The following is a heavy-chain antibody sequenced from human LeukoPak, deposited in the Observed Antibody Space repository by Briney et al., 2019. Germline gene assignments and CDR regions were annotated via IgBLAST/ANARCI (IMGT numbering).Heavy chain of an antibody. CDR1: GFTFDDYA. CDR3: AKDSGSAAYYFDY. D-gene: IGHD1-26*01. J-gene: IGHJ4*02. V-gene: IGHV3-9*03. Sequence: GRSLRLSCAASGFTFDDYAMHWVRQAPGKGLEWVSGISWNSGSIGYADSVKGRFTISRDNAKNSLYLPMNSLRAEDMALYYCAKDSGSAAYYFDYWGQGTLVTVSS. CDR2: ISWNSGSI.